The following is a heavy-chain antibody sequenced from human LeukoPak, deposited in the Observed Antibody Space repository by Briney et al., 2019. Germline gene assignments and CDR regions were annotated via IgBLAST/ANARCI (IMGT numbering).Heavy chain of an antibody. Sequence: NPGGSLRLSCAASGFTFSDYYMSWIRQAPGKGLERVSYISSSGSTIYYADSVKGRFTISRDNAKNSLYLQMNSLRAEDTAVYYCARDQIAVAGNAFDIWGQGTMVTVSS. V-gene: IGHV3-11*04. D-gene: IGHD6-19*01. CDR2: ISSSGSTI. CDR1: GFTFSDYY. CDR3: ARDQIAVAGNAFDI. J-gene: IGHJ3*02.